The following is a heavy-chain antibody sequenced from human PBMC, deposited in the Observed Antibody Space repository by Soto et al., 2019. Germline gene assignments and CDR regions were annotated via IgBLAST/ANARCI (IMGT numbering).Heavy chain of an antibody. CDR2: IYYTGST. CDR1: RGSISSFY. CDR3: ARGRGGRGYYYYGMDV. V-gene: IGHV4-59*12. D-gene: IGHD2-15*01. Sequence: PSETLSLTCTVSRGSISSFYWSWIRQSPGKGLEWIGSIYYTGSTNYNPSLKSRVTISVDTSKNQFSLKLSSVTAADTAVYYCARGRGGRGYYYYGMDVWGQGTTVTVSS. J-gene: IGHJ6*02.